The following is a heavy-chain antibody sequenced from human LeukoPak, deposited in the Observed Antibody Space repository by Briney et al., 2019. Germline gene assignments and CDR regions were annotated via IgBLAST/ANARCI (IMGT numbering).Heavy chain of an antibody. D-gene: IGHD4-17*01. CDR1: GFSFEDYA. V-gene: IGHV3-9*01. J-gene: IGHJ4*02. CDR3: AKAVYGDFQSTVDY. CDR2: VSWNSGNV. Sequence: GGSLRLSCAASGFSFEDYAMHWVRQPPGKGLEWVSGVSWNSGNVGYAGSVKGRFTISRDNAKNFLYLQMSSLRAEDTALYYCAKAVYGDFQSTVDYWGRGTLVTVSS.